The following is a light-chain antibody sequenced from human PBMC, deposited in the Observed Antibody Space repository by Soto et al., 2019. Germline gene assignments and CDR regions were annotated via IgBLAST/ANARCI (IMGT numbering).Light chain of an antibody. CDR3: HQYAQSAWT. V-gene: IGKV3-20*01. Sequence: EIVLTQSPDTLSLSPGEGATLSCRASQSISSSFLAWFQQKPGQASRLLIYGASSRATGVPDRFSGSGSGTDFALTISRLEPEDFAVYYCHQYAQSAWTFGQGTKVDIK. J-gene: IGKJ1*01. CDR1: QSISSSF. CDR2: GAS.